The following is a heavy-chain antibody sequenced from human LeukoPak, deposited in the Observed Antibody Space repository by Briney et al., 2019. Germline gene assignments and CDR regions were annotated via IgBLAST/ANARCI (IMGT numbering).Heavy chain of an antibody. CDR2: ISYDGSNK. J-gene: IGHJ4*02. Sequence: GGSLRLSCAASGFTFSSYAMHWVRQAPGKGLEWVAVISYDGSNKYYADSVKGRFTISRDNSKNTLYLQMNSLRAEDTAVYYCATEGHGYNHYWGQGTLVTVSS. D-gene: IGHD5-24*01. CDR3: ATEGHGYNHY. CDR1: GFTFSSYA. V-gene: IGHV3-30-3*01.